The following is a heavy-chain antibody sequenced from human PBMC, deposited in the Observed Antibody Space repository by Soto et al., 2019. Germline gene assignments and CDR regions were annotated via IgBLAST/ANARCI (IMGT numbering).Heavy chain of an antibody. CDR1: GFSFGDYA. V-gene: IGHV3-49*03. D-gene: IGHD3-22*01. CDR2: IRSKAYGGTT. J-gene: IGHJ4*01. Sequence: GGSLRLSCTTSGFSFGDYAMSWFRQAPGKGQEWVGFIRSKAYGGTTDYAASVKGRFSISRDDSKSIAYLQMNSLKTEDTAVYYCTREAMIIVAITNAFDYWGHGTLVTVSS. CDR3: TREAMIIVAITNAFDY.